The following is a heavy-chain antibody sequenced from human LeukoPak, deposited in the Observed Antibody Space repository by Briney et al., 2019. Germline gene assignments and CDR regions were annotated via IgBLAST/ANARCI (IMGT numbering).Heavy chain of an antibody. CDR2: ISWNSGSI. CDR1: GFTFDDYA. Sequence: GRSLRLSCAASGFTFDDYAMHWVRQAPGKGLEWVSGISWNSGSIGYADSAKGRFTISRDNAKNSLYLQMNSLRAEDTALYYCAKDIERFGELLSILDYWGQGTRVTVSS. J-gene: IGHJ4*02. V-gene: IGHV3-9*01. CDR3: AKDIERFGELLSILDY. D-gene: IGHD3-10*01.